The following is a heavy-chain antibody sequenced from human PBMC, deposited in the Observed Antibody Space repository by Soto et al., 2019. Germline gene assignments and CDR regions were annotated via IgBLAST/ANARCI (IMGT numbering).Heavy chain of an antibody. CDR3: AREDRGYSYGRRRYYYMDV. Sequence: SETLSLTCTVSGGSISSYYWSWIRQPPGKGLEWIGYIYYSGSTNYNPSLKSRVTISVDTSKNQFSLKLSSVTAADTAVYYCAREDRGYSYGRRRYYYMDVWGKGTTVTVSS. V-gene: IGHV4-59*12. D-gene: IGHD5-18*01. J-gene: IGHJ6*03. CDR1: GGSISSYY. CDR2: IYYSGST.